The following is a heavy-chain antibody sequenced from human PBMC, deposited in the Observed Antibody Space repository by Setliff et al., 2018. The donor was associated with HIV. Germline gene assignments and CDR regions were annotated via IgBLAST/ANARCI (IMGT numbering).Heavy chain of an antibody. D-gene: IGHD2-2*01. CDR2: INPSGGST. J-gene: IGHJ6*03. Sequence: ASVKVSCKASGYTFTSYYMHWVRQAPGQGLEWMGTINPSGGSTSYAQKFQGRVTMTRDTSTSTVYMELSSLRSEDTAVYYCARDCSSTSCPGSFNYYYYYYYMDVWGKGATVTVSS. CDR1: GYTFTSYY. V-gene: IGHV1-46*03. CDR3: ARDCSSTSCPGSFNYYYYYYYMDV.